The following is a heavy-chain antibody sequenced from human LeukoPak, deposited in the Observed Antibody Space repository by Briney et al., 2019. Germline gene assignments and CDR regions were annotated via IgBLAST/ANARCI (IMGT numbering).Heavy chain of an antibody. D-gene: IGHD3-10*01. V-gene: IGHV5-51*01. CDR1: GNSFTNYW. CDR3: ARQIGDGAGSYYKTPFDY. Sequence: GESLKISCKGFGNSFTNYWIAWVRRMPGKGLEWMGIIYPADFNTRYSPSFQGQVTISADKSISTAYLQWSSLKASDTAMYYCARQIGDGAGSYYKTPFDYWGQGTLVTVSS. J-gene: IGHJ4*02. CDR2: IYPADFNT.